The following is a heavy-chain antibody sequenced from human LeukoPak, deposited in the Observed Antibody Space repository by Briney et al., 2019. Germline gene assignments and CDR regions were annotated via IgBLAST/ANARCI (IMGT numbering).Heavy chain of an antibody. J-gene: IGHJ4*02. D-gene: IGHD3-3*01. CDR1: GGSFSGYY. Sequence: PSETLSLTCAVYGGSFSGYYWSWIRQPPGKGLEWIGEINHSGSTNYNPSLKSRVTISVDTSKDQFSLKLSSVTAADTAVYYCARGRALYDFWSGYYRYRGQGTLVTVSS. V-gene: IGHV4-34*01. CDR3: ARGRALYDFWSGYYRY. CDR2: INHSGST.